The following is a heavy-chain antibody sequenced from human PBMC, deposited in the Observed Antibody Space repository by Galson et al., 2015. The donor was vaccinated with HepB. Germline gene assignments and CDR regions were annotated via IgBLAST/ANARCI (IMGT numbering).Heavy chain of an antibody. CDR1: GFTFNTYA. V-gene: IGHV3-23*01. CDR3: SKGPLFDYSSSSLFDY. CDR2: ISGSGGST. D-gene: IGHD6-6*01. Sequence: SLRLSCAASGFTFNTYAMSWVRQAPGKGLEWVSAISGSGGSTYYADSVKGRFTISRDNSKNTLYLQMNSLRAEDTAVFYCSKGPLFDYSSSSLFDYWGQGTLVTVSS. J-gene: IGHJ4*02.